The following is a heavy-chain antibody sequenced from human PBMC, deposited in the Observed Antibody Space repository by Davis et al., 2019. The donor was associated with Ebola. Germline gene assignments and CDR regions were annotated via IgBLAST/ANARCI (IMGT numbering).Heavy chain of an antibody. V-gene: IGHV3-15*01. CDR1: ELTFNSYA. Sequence: GESLKISCAASELTFNSYAMHWVRQAPGKGLEWVGRIKSKTDGRPTDYAAPAKGRFTISRDDSKNTVYLQMNSLKIEDTAVYYCTTRTAVTDVHAFDIWGQGTMVTVSS. D-gene: IGHD6-19*01. CDR3: TTRTAVTDVHAFDI. J-gene: IGHJ3*02. CDR2: IKSKTDGRPT.